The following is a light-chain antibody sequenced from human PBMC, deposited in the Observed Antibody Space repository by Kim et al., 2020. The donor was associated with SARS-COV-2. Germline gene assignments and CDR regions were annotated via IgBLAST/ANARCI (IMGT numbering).Light chain of an antibody. J-gene: IGKJ2*01. V-gene: IGKV3-11*01. CDR2: DAS. Sequence: PATLSLSPGERATLSCRASQSVSSYLAWYQQKPGQAPRLLIYDASNRATGIPARFSGSGSGTDFTLTISSLEPEDFAVYYCQADTFGQGTKLEI. CDR1: QSVSSY. CDR3: QADT.